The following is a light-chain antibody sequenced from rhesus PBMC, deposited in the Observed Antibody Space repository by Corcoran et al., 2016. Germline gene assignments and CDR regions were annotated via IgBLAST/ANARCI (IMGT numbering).Light chain of an antibody. Sequence: DIQMTQSPSSLSASVGDTVTITCRASQGISSWLAWYQQKPGKAPKLLIYKASSWQSGVPSRFSGSGSGTDFTLTISSLQSEDFATYYCQQYSSRPFTFGPGTKLDIQ. CDR3: QQYSSRPFT. J-gene: IGKJ3*01. V-gene: IGKV1-22*01. CDR1: QGISSW. CDR2: KAS.